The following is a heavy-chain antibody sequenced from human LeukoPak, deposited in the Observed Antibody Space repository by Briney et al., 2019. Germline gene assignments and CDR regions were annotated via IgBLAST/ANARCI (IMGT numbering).Heavy chain of an antibody. D-gene: IGHD3-22*01. CDR1: AGSFSGYY. Sequence: PSETLSLTCAVYAGSFSGYYWSWIRQPPGKGLEWIGEINHSGSANYNPSLKSRVTTSVDTSKNQFSLKLSSVTAADTAVYYCARDSGGVVVIPFDIWGQGTMVTVSS. CDR2: INHSGSA. V-gene: IGHV4-34*01. CDR3: ARDSGGVVVIPFDI. J-gene: IGHJ3*02.